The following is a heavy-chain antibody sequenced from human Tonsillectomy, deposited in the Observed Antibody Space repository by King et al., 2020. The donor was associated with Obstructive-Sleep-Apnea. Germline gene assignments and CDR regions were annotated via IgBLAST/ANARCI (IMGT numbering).Heavy chain of an antibody. D-gene: IGHD1-26*01. Sequence: VQLVQSGGGVVQPGRSLRLPCAASGFTFSSYAMHWVRQAPGKGLEWVAVISYDGSNKYYADSVKGRFTISRDNSKNTLYLQMNSLRAEDTAVYYCAGDSGDSGSYYRHFQHWGQGTLVTVSS. CDR1: GFTFSSYA. J-gene: IGHJ1*01. CDR2: ISYDGSNK. CDR3: AGDSGDSGSYYRHFQH. V-gene: IGHV3-30*04.